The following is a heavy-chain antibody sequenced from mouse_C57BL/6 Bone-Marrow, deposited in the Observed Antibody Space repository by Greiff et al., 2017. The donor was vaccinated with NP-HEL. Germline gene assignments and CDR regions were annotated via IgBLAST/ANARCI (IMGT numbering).Heavy chain of an antibody. V-gene: IGHV14-4*01. CDR2: IDPENGDT. CDR3: TTRTTTVVATFDY. Sequence: VQLKESGAELVRPGASVKLSCTASGFNIKDDYMHWVKQRPEQGLEWIGWIDPENGDTEYASKFQGKATITADTSSNTAYLQLSSLTSEDTAVYYCTTRTTTVVATFDYWGQGTTLTVSS. D-gene: IGHD1-1*01. J-gene: IGHJ2*01. CDR1: GFNIKDDY.